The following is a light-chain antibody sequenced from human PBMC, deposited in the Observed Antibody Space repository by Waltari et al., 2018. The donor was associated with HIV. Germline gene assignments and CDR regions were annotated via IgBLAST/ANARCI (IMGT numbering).Light chain of an antibody. CDR1: QSLLHSNGYNY. CDR2: LGS. V-gene: IGKV2-28*01. Sequence: DLVMTQSPLSLPVTPGEPASISCTSSQSLLHSNGYNYLDWYLQKPGQSPQLLIYLGSNRASGVPDRFSGSGSGTDFTLKISRVEAEDVGVYYCMQALHTPLAFGGGTKVEIK. J-gene: IGKJ4*01. CDR3: MQALHTPLA.